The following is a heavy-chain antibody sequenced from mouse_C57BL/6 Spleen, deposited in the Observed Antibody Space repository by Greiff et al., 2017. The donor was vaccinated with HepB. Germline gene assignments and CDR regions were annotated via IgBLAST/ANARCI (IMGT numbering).Heavy chain of an antibody. Sequence: VQLQQSGAELARPGASVKLSCKASGYTFTSYGVSWVKQRTGQGLEWIGEIYPRSGNTYYNEEFKGKATLTADKSSSTAYMELRSLTSEDSAVYFCARQNPREYFDYWGQGTTLTVSS. V-gene: IGHV1-81*01. CDR3: ARQNPREYFDY. J-gene: IGHJ2*01. CDR2: IYPRSGNT. CDR1: GYTFTSYG. D-gene: IGHD3-1*01.